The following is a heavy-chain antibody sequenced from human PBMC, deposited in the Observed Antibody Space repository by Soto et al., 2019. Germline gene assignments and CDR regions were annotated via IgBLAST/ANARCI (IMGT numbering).Heavy chain of an antibody. J-gene: IGHJ6*02. D-gene: IGHD3-9*01. Sequence: GGSLRLSCAASGFTFSSYAMSWVRQAPGKGLEWVSAISGSGASTYYADSVKGRFTISRDNSKNTLYLQMNSLRAEDTAVYYCAKWLPSRAGFAWYYYGMDVWGQGTTVTVSS. CDR1: GFTFSSYA. V-gene: IGHV3-23*01. CDR3: AKWLPSRAGFAWYYYGMDV. CDR2: ISGSGAST.